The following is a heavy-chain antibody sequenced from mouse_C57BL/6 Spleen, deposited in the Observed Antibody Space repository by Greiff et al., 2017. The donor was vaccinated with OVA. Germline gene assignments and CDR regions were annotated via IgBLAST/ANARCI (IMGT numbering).Heavy chain of an antibody. Sequence: QVQLKESGAELVRPGASVTLSCKASGYTFTDYEMHWVKQTPVHGLEWIGAIDPETGGTAYNQKFKGKAILTADKSSSTAYMELRSLTSEDSAVYYCTRSGGSSYPAWFAYWGQGTLVTVSA. CDR3: TRSGGSSYPAWFAY. CDR2: IDPETGGT. J-gene: IGHJ3*01. D-gene: IGHD1-1*01. CDR1: GYTFTDYE. V-gene: IGHV1-15*01.